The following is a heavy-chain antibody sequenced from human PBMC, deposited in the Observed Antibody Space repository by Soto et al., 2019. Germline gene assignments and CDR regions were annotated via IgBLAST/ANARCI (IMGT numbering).Heavy chain of an antibody. CDR1: GFTFSSYS. D-gene: IGHD5-12*01. CDR3: ASWGYSGYDFDY. CDR2: ISSGSSYI. J-gene: IGHJ4*02. Sequence: GGSLRLSCAASGFTFSSYSMNWVRQAPGKGLEWVSSISSGSSYIYYADSVKGRFTISRDNAKNSLYLQMNSLRAEDTAVYYCASWGYSGYDFDYWGQGTLVTVSS. V-gene: IGHV3-21*01.